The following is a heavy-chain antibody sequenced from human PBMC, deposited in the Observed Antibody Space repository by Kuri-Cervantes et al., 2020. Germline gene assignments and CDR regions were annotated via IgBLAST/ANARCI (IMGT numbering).Heavy chain of an antibody. Sequence: LSLTCAASGFIFKSHWMSWVRQAPGKGLEWVANIKQDGSQNFYGDSVEGRFAISRDNARNALYLDMNGLRAEDTAVYYCARCLNYYDSSGYYSIDAFDIWGQGTMITVSS. CDR3: ARCLNYYDSSGYYSIDAFDI. J-gene: IGHJ3*02. D-gene: IGHD3-22*01. V-gene: IGHV3-7*01. CDR1: GFIFKSHW. CDR2: IKQDGSQN.